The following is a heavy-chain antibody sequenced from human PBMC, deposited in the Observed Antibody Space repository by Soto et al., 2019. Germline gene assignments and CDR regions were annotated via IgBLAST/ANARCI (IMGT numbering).Heavy chain of an antibody. CDR1: GMRFSGYA. D-gene: IGHD3-10*01. Sequence: TGGSLRLSCAASGMRFSGYAMSWVRQAPGKGLEWVASISGDGTTTYYADSVEGRFTLSRDNAKSTLALTMSNLGAGDTAIYFCAPVIIFHMTFVTWGLGTPVTVS. V-gene: IGHV3-23*01. J-gene: IGHJ5*02. CDR2: ISGDGTTT. CDR3: APVIIFHMTFVT.